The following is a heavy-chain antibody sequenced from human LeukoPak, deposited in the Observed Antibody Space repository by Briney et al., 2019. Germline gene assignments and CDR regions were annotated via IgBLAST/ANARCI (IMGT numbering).Heavy chain of an antibody. CDR2: IYYSGST. V-gene: IGHV4-59*08. D-gene: IGHD6-6*01. CDR1: GGSISSYY. Sequence: PSETLSLTCSVSGGSISSYYWSWIRQPPGKGLEWIGYIYYSGSTNYNPSLKSRVTISVDTSKNQFSLKLSSVTAADTAVYYCARRQTSSSSIYFDFWGQGTLVTVSS. CDR3: ARRQTSSSSIYFDF. J-gene: IGHJ4*02.